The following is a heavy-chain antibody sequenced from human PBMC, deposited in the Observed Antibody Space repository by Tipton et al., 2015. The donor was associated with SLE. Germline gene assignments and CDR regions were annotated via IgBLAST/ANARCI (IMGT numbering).Heavy chain of an antibody. CDR1: GGSIRGYY. D-gene: IGHD2-15*01. V-gene: IGHV4-59*01. CDR2: ISHSGSA. Sequence: TLSLTCTVSGGSIRGYYWSWIRQPPGNGLEWIGCISHSGSAIYNPSLKSRVTISIETSKNQVSLKVSSVTAADTAIYYCASQNGEGNCSGGSCPGDWGQGTLVTVSS. CDR3: ASQNGEGNCSGGSCPGD. J-gene: IGHJ4*02.